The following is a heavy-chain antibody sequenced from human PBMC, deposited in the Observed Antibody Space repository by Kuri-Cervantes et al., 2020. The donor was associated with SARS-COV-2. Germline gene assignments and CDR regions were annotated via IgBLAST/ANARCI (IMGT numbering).Heavy chain of an antibody. CDR1: GGSISGGSYY. D-gene: IGHD6-13*01. CDR2: IYTSGST. CDR3: AGALISSSWAYYMDV. V-gene: IGHV4-61*02. J-gene: IGHJ6*03. Sequence: SETLSLTCTVSGGSISGGSYYWSWIRQPAGKGLEWIGRIYTSGSTNYNPSLKSRVTISVDTSKNQFSLKLSSVTAADTAVYYCAGALISSSWAYYMDVWGKGTTVTVSS.